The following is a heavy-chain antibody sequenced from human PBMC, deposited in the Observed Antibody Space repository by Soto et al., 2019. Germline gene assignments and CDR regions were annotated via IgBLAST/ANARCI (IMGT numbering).Heavy chain of an antibody. CDR3: XQRPAYDISTGYYPFDY. Sequence: SGPPLRNRTQTLTLTCTFSGFSLSTSGVGVAWIRQPPGKALEWLVLIYWDDGKRYSPSLKTRLNITKDTSKNQVVLTLTNVDPVDTATYYCXQRPAYDISTGYYPFDYWGQGSLVSVSS. D-gene: IGHD3-9*01. CDR2: IYWDDGK. J-gene: IGHJ4*02. CDR1: GFSLSTSGVG. V-gene: IGHV2-5*02.